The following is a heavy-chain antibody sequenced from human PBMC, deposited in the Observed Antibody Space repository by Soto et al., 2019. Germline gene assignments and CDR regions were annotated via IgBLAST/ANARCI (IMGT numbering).Heavy chain of an antibody. CDR3: ARVERGTATTVVDAFDI. CDR1: GGSVNSGNYY. V-gene: IGHV4-34*01. D-gene: IGHD1-1*01. CDR2: MSHSGGT. Sequence: QVQLQQWGAGLLKPSETLSLTCAVFGGSVNSGNYYWSWIRQPPGKGLEWIGEMSHSGGTHFNPSRKSRVTISVDTSKNRYSLKMSSVTAADTALYYCARVERGTATTVVDAFDIWGPGTMVTVSS. J-gene: IGHJ3*02.